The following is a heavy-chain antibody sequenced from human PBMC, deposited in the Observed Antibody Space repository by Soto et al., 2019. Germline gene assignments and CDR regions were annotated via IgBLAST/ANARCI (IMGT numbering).Heavy chain of an antibody. J-gene: IGHJ1*01. V-gene: IGHV1-18*04. Sequence: ASVKVSCKASGYTFTSYGISWVRQAPGQGLEWMGWISAYNGNTNYAQKLQGRVTMTTDTSTSTAYMELRSLRSDDTAVYYCARDKGVVGTMIVVVGSLQHWGQGTLVTVSS. D-gene: IGHD3-22*01. CDR3: ARDKGVVGTMIVVVGSLQH. CDR1: GYTFTSYG. CDR2: ISAYNGNT.